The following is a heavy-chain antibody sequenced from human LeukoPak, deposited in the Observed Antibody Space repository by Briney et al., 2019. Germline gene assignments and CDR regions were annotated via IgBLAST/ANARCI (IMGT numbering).Heavy chain of an antibody. V-gene: IGHV3-21*01. CDR2: ISSSSSYI. Sequence: PGGSLRLSCAASGFTFSSYSMNWVRQAPGKGLEWVSSISSSSSYIYYADSVKGRFTISRDNAKNSLYLQMNSLRAEDTAVYYCARIIWGCGSTSCYNMDYWGQGTLVTVSS. CDR1: GFTFSSYS. D-gene: IGHD2-2*02. J-gene: IGHJ4*02. CDR3: ARIIWGCGSTSCYNMDY.